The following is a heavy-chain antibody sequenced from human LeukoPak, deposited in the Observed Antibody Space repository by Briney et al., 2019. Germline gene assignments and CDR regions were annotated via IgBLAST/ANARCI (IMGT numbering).Heavy chain of an antibody. CDR2: INAGNGNT. V-gene: IGHV1-3*01. D-gene: IGHD2-15*01. CDR3: ARGPIYCSGGSCYLLILYFDY. Sequence: ASVKVSCKASGYTFTSYAMHWVRQAPGQRLEWMGWINAGNGNTKYSQKFQGRVTITRDTSASTAYMELSSLRSEDTAVYYCARGPIYCSGGSCYLLILYFDYWGQGALVTVSS. CDR1: GYTFTSYA. J-gene: IGHJ4*02.